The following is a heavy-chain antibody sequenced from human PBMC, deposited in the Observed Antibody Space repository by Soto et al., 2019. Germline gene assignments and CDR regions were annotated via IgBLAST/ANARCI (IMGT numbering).Heavy chain of an antibody. J-gene: IGHJ4*02. V-gene: IGHV3-30*18. Sequence: GGSLRLSCAAFRFSFSSYGMHWVRQAPGKGLEWVAVISNDGRDTYYADSVKGRFTVSRDNPRNTLFLEMNSLRTEDTAVYYCAKDFGYYDDRAYSPLEYWGQGALVTVSS. CDR1: RFSFSSYG. CDR3: AKDFGYYDDRAYSPLEY. CDR2: ISNDGRDT. D-gene: IGHD3-22*01.